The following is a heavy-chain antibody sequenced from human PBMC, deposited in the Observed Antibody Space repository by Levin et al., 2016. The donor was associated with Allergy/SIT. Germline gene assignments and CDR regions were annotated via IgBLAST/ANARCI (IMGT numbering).Heavy chain of an antibody. D-gene: IGHD4-17*01. CDR2: ISAYNGNT. V-gene: IGHV1-18*01. CDR3: ATPPMLNDYGDYGGGSGYYFQH. J-gene: IGHJ1*01. Sequence: WVRQAPGQGLEWMGWISAYNGNTNYAQKLQGRVTMTTDTSTSTAYMELRSLRSDDTAVYYCATPPMLNDYGDYGGGSGYYFQHWGQGTLVTVSS.